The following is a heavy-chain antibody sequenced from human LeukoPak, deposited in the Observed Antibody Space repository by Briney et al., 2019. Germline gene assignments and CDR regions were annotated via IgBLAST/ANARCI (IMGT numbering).Heavy chain of an antibody. CDR1: GFTFDDYA. CDR3: ASSRGVPAAAFDY. V-gene: IGHV3-43D*04. J-gene: IGHJ4*02. CDR2: ISWDGGST. Sequence: GGSLRLSCAASGFTFDDYAMHWVRQAPGKGLEWVSLISWDGGSTYYADSVKGRFTTSRDNSKNSLYLQMNSLRAEDTALYYCASSRGVPAAAFDYWGQGTLVTVSS. D-gene: IGHD2-2*01.